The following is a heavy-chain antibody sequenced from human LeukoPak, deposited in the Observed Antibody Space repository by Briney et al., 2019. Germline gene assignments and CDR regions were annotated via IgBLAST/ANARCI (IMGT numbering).Heavy chain of an antibody. J-gene: IGHJ4*02. D-gene: IGHD5-12*01. CDR1: GFTFSSYG. CDR2: ISYDGSNK. V-gene: IGHV3-30*18. CDR3: AKGAREYSGYDDYFDY. Sequence: GRSLRLSCAASGFTFSSYGMHWVRQAPGKGLEWVAVISYDGSNKYYADSVKGRFTISRDNSKNTLYLQMNSLRAEDTAVYYCAKGAREYSGYDDYFDYWGQGTLVTVSS.